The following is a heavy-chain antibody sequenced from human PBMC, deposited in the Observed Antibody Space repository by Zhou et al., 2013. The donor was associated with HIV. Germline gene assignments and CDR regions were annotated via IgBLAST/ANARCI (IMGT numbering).Heavy chain of an antibody. D-gene: IGHD3-10*01. CDR1: GGTFSNYA. CDR2: IIPILGTA. V-gene: IGHV1-69*11. CDR3: AREDFYGSGTYLV. J-gene: IGHJ4*02. Sequence: QVQLVQSGAEVKKFGASVQVSCKASGGTFSNYAISWVRQAPGQGLEWMGRIIPILGTADYAQNFQGRVTIIANESTSTAYMELSSLRSDDTAVYYCAREDFYGSGTYLVWGQGTLVTVSS.